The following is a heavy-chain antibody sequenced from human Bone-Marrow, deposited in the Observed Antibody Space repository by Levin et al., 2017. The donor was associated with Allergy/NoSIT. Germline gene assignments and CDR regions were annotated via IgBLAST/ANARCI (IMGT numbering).Heavy chain of an antibody. D-gene: IGHD4-17*01. V-gene: IGHV1-69*13. Sequence: GASVKVSCKVSGGTFGSYAINWVRQGPGQGLEWMGGIIPIFTTPNYAQKFQGRVTITADESTTTAYMELSSLRSEDTAFYYCASGVKKYGDYGALDYWGQGTLVTVSS. CDR3: ASGVKKYGDYGALDY. CDR1: GGTFGSYA. CDR2: IIPIFTTP. J-gene: IGHJ4*02.